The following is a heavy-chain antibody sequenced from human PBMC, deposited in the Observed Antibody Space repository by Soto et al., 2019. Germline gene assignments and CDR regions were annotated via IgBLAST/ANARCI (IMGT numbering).Heavy chain of an antibody. CDR1: GGTVRSYG. CDR3: VKDGGTLTNVVNYPFDI. Sequence: RLSYRASGGTVRSYGMDWFCQTPGKGLEWVSYISSSSSTIYYADSVKGRFTISRDNAKNSLYLQMNSLRTEDTAVYYCVKDGGTLTNVVNYPFDIWGQGTKVTVSS. CDR2: ISSSSSTI. D-gene: IGHD2-8*01. V-gene: IGHV3-48*01. J-gene: IGHJ3*02.